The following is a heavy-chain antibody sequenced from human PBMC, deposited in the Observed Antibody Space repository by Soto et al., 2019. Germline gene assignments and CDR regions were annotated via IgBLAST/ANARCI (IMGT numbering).Heavy chain of an antibody. Sequence: DVQLVESGGGLVQPGGSLTLSCAGSGFTVTSKYMIWVRPAPGKRLEWVSLIQSGGSTFYADYVKRRFSISRDNSTNTVYLQMNSLRAEDTAVYYCARDDVHCSAGRCSGGPMDVWGKGTTVTVSS. V-gene: IGHV3-66*01. D-gene: IGHD2-15*01. J-gene: IGHJ6*03. CDR2: IQSGGST. CDR3: ARDDVHCSAGRCSGGPMDV. CDR1: GFTVTSKY.